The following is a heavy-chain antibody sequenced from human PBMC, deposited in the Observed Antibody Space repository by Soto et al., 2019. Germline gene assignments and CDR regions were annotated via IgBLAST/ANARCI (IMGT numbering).Heavy chain of an antibody. Sequence: GESLKISCAASGFTFSSYAMSWVRQAPGKGLEWVSAISGSGGSTYYADSVKGRFTISRDNSKNTLYLQMNSLRAEDTAVYYCAKDLVRGTGTTDAFDIWGQGTMVTVSS. CDR2: ISGSGGST. CDR1: GFTFSSYA. V-gene: IGHV3-23*01. D-gene: IGHD1-1*01. J-gene: IGHJ3*02. CDR3: AKDLVRGTGTTDAFDI.